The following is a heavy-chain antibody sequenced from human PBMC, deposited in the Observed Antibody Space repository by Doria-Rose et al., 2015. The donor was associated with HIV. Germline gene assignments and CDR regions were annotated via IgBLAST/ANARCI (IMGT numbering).Heavy chain of an antibody. CDR2: IFSDDER. CDR1: GVSLSSPGMG. J-gene: IGHJ4*02. Sequence: QVTLKESGPVLVKPAETLTLTCTVSGVSLSSPGMGVSWIRQPPGKALEWLANIFSDDERSYKTSLKSRLTISRGTSKSQMVRTMTDMDPVDTATYYCARIKSSRWYHKYYFDFWGQGTLDIVSA. D-gene: IGHD6-13*01. CDR3: ARIKSSRWYHKYYFDF. V-gene: IGHV2-26*01.